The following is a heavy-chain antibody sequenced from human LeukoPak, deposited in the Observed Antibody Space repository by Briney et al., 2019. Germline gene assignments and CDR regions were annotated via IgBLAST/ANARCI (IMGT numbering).Heavy chain of an antibody. CDR1: GYSISSGYY. J-gene: IGHJ4*02. V-gene: IGHV4-38-2*02. D-gene: IGHD5-24*01. Sequence: SETLSLTCTVSGYSISSGYYWGWIRQPPGKGLEWIGSIYHSGSTYYNPSLKSRVTISVDTSKNQFSLKLSSVTAADTAVYYCARAGDGYNSGYFDYWGQGTLVTVSS. CDR3: ARAGDGYNSGYFDY. CDR2: IYHSGST.